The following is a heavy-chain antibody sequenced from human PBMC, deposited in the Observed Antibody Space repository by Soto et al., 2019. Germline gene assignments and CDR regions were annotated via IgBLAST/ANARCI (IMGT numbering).Heavy chain of an antibody. CDR1: GYSFASYA. CDR2: INAGNGNT. CDR3: ARDSGGMDV. Sequence: AASVKVCCETSGYSFASYALHWVRQAPGQRLEWMGWINAGNGNTKYSQKFQGRVIITRDTSASTAYMELRSLRSEDTAVYYCARDSGGMDVWGQGTTVTVSS. V-gene: IGHV1-3*01. J-gene: IGHJ6*02.